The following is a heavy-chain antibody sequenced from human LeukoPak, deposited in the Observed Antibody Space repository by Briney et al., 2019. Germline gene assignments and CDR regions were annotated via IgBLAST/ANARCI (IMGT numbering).Heavy chain of an antibody. J-gene: IGHJ4*02. V-gene: IGHV3-30-3*01. CDR1: GFTFSSYA. Sequence: GRSLRLSCAASGFTFSSYAMHWVRQAPGKGLEWVAVISYDGSNKYYADSVKGRFTISRDHSKNTLYLQMNSLRAEDTAVYYCARDGDSPPGDYWGQGNLVTVSS. CDR2: ISYDGSNK. CDR3: ARDGDSPPGDY.